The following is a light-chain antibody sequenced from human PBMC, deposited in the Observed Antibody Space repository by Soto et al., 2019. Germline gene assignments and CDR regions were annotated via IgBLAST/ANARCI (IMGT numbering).Light chain of an antibody. CDR1: QSVNTY. CDR3: QQRSLWVT. J-gene: IGKJ5*01. Sequence: EIVLTQSPGTLSLSPGERATLSCRASQSVNTYLAWFQHKPGQAPRLLIYDASNRATGIPARFSGRGSGTEFTLTISSLEPEDSAVYYCQQRSLWVTFGQGTRLEI. CDR2: DAS. V-gene: IGKV3-11*01.